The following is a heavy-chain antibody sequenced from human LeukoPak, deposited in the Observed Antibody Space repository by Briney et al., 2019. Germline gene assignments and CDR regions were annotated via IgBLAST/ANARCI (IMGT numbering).Heavy chain of an antibody. CDR2: IYWDDDK. V-gene: IGHV2-5*02. D-gene: IGHD3-3*01. Sequence: ESGPTLVNPTQTLTLTCTFSGFSLTTEGVGVGWIRQPPGKALEWLALIYWDDDKRYSPSLKSRLTITKVTSKNQVVLTMTNVDPVDTATYYCARLRVPVIWRLIREFDYWGQGTLVTVSS. CDR1: GFSLTTEGVG. CDR3: ARLRVPVIWRLIREFDY. J-gene: IGHJ4*02.